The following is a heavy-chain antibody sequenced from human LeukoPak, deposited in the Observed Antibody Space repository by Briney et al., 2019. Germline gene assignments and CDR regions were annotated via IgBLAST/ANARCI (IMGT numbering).Heavy chain of an antibody. CDR2: INHSGST. CDR1: GGSFSGYY. CDR3: ASATYYYDSSGYYSGGVFDY. J-gene: IGHJ4*02. Sequence: SETLSLTCAVYGGSFSGYYWSWIRQPPGKGLEWIGEINHSGSTKYSPSLKSRVIISVDTSKNQFSLKLTSVTAADTAVYYCASATYYYDSSGYYSGGVFDYWGQGTLVTVSS. V-gene: IGHV4-34*01. D-gene: IGHD3-22*01.